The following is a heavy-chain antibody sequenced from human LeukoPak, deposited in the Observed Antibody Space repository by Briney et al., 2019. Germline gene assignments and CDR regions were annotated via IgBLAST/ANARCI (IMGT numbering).Heavy chain of an antibody. CDR2: IIPILGIA. D-gene: IGHD6-19*01. V-gene: IGHV1-69*16. CDR1: GGTFSSYT. CDR3: ARDPSGWVALDY. Sequence: GASVKVSCKASGGTFSSYTISWVRQAPGQGLEWMGRIIPILGIANYAQKFQGRVTITTDESTSTAYMELSSLRSEDTAVYYCARDPSGWVALDYWGQGTLVTVSS. J-gene: IGHJ4*02.